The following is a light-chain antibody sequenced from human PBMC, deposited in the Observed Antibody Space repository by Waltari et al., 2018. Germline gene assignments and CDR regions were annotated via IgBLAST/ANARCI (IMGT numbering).Light chain of an antibody. CDR3: AAWDDSLSGVV. J-gene: IGLJ2*01. CDR1: SSNIGNNY. CDR2: KNN. Sequence: QSVLTQPPSASGTPGQRGTISCSGSSSNIGNNYVYWYRQPPGTAPKLPIYKNNQRPSGVPDRFSGSKSGTSASLAISGLRSEDEADYYCAAWDDSLSGVVFGGGTKLTVL. V-gene: IGLV1-47*01.